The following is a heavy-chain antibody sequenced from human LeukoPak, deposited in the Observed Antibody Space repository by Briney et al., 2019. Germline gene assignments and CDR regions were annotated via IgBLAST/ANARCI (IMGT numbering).Heavy chain of an antibody. J-gene: IGHJ6*02. V-gene: IGHV3-7*03. CDR3: ARETYDILTGYYTPYYGMDV. CDR1: GFTFSNYW. CDR2: IKQDGSEK. Sequence: GGSLRLSCAASGFTFSNYWMSWVRQAPGRGLEWVANIKQDGSEKYYVDSVKGRFTISRDNAKNSLYLQMNSLRAEDTAVYYCARETYDILTGYYTPYYGMDVWGQGTTVTVSS. D-gene: IGHD3-9*01.